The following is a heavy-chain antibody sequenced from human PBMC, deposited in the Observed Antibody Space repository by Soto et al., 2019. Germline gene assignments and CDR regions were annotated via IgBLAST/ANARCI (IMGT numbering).Heavy chain of an antibody. Sequence: LSLTCAASGFTFSSYAMSWVRQAPGKGLEWVSAISGSGGSTYYADSVKGRFTISRDNSKNTLYLQMNSLRAEDTAVYYCAKMRGVTTGSYYYYYYMDVWGKGTTVTVSS. J-gene: IGHJ6*03. CDR3: AKMRGVTTGSYYYYYYMDV. V-gene: IGHV3-23*01. CDR1: GFTFSSYA. CDR2: ISGSGGST. D-gene: IGHD4-17*01.